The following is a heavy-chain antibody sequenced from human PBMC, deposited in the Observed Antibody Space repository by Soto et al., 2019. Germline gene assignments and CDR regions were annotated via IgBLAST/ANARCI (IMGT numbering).Heavy chain of an antibody. J-gene: IGHJ4*02. CDR3: ASPPELLLDY. CDR2: ISSSGSTI. CDR1: GFTFSSNS. D-gene: IGHD1-7*01. Sequence: GGSLRLSCAASGFTFSSNSMNWVRQAPGKGLEWVSYISSSGSTIYYADSVKGRFTISRDNAKSSLYLQMNSLRAEDTAVYYCASPPELLLDYWGQGTLVTVSS. V-gene: IGHV3-48*01.